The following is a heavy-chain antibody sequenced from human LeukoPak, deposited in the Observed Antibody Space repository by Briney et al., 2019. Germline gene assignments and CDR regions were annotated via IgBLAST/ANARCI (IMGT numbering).Heavy chain of an antibody. CDR1: GGTFSSYA. V-gene: IGHV1-69*06. D-gene: IGHD1-1*01. Sequence: VASVKVSCKASGGTFSSYAISWVRQAPGQGLEWMGGIIPIFGTANYAQKFQGRVTITADKSTSTAYMELSSLRSEDTAVYYCARDYKTMSDPRFDSWGQGTLVTVSS. CDR2: IIPIFGTA. CDR3: ARDYKTMSDPRFDS. J-gene: IGHJ4*02.